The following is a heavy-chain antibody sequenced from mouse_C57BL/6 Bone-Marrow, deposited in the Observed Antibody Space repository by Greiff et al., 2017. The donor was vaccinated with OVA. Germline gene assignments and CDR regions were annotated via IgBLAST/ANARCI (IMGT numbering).Heavy chain of an antibody. J-gene: IGHJ1*03. CDR2: IDPSDSYT. CDR1: GYTFTSYW. Sequence: QVQLQQPGAELVMPGASVKLSCKASGYTFTSYWMHWVKQRPRQGLEWIGEIDPSDSYTNYNQKFKGKSTLTVDKSSSTAYMQLSSLTSEDSAVYYCAKDYGSSDWYFDVWGTGTTVTVSS. CDR3: AKDYGSSDWYFDV. D-gene: IGHD1-1*01. V-gene: IGHV1-69*01.